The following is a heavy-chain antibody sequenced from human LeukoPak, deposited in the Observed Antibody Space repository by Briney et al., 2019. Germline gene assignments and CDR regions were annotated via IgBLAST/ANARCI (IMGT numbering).Heavy chain of an antibody. D-gene: IGHD3-3*01. CDR3: ARSFVDYWSGYYRRDWFDP. CDR2: MSPNTGKT. Sequence: ASVKVSCKASGYTFTNFDINRVRQATGQGLEWVGRMSPNTGKTDYAQKFQGRVTITRDTSINTVYMELSSLRFDDTAVYYCARSFVDYWSGYYRRDWFDPWGPGTLVTVSS. CDR1: GYTFTNFD. J-gene: IGHJ5*02. V-gene: IGHV1-8*03.